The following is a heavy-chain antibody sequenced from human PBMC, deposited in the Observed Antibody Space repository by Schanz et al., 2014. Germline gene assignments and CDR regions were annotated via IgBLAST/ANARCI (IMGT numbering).Heavy chain of an antibody. CDR1: GGSISSGVHY. V-gene: IGHV4-61*02. J-gene: IGHJ6*03. CDR2: IYISGST. Sequence: QVQLQESGPGLVKPSETLSLTCTVSGGSISSGVHYWSWVRQPAGRGLEWIGRIYISGSTRFNPSLKSRSPMSLDPPKTQCPLPRRSVAAADTAVYYCARGGTYGISYDHMDVWGRGTTVTVSS. D-gene: IGHD3-22*01. CDR3: ARGGTYGISYDHMDV.